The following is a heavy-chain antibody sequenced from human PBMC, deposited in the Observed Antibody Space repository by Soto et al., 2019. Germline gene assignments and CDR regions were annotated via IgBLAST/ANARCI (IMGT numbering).Heavy chain of an antibody. Sequence: QVQLVQSGAEVKKPGSSVKVSCKASGGTFSSYAISWVRQAPGQGLEWMGGIIPIFGTADYAKKFQGRVTITADESTSTAYMELSSLRSDDTAVYYCARDGGVYDYSPFDYWGQGTLVTVSS. CDR2: IIPIFGTA. CDR1: GGTFSSYA. J-gene: IGHJ4*02. D-gene: IGHD4-4*01. CDR3: ARDGGVYDYSPFDY. V-gene: IGHV1-69*12.